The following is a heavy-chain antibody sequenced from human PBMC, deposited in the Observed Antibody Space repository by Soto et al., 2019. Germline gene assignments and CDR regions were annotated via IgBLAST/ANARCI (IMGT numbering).Heavy chain of an antibody. Sequence: GGSLRLSCAASEFTFKNYAMTWVRQAPGNGLEWVSLITGSDGSKYYADSVKGRFTISRDNSKNTLYLQMNSLRAEDTAVYYCARDGEVRGVIITWTYYYHYYGMVVWGQGTSVTVSS. CDR2: ITGSDGSK. CDR3: ARDGEVRGVIITWTYYYHYYGMVV. CDR1: EFTFKNYA. V-gene: IGHV3-23*01. D-gene: IGHD3-10*01. J-gene: IGHJ6*02.